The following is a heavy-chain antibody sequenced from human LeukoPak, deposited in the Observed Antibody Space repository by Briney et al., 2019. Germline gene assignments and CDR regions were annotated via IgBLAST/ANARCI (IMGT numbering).Heavy chain of an antibody. V-gene: IGHV3-33*01. CDR2: IWYDGSNK. CDR3: ARSKYYYGSGSYYPFDY. CDR1: GFTFSSYG. J-gene: IGHJ4*02. Sequence: GRSLRLSCAASGFTFSSYGMHWVRQAPGKGLEWVAVIWYDGSNKYYADSVKGRFTISRDNSKNTLYLQMNSLRAEDTALYRCARSKYYYGSGSYYPFDYWGQGTLVTVSS. D-gene: IGHD3-10*01.